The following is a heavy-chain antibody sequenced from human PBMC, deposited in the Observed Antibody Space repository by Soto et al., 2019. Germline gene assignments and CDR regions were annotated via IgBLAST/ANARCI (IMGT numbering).Heavy chain of an antibody. J-gene: IGHJ4*02. CDR1: GFTFSSYS. V-gene: IGHV3-48*02. D-gene: IGHD2-15*01. Sequence: PGGSLRLSCAASGFTFSSYSMNWVRQAPGKGLEWVSYISSSSSTIYYADSVKGRFTISRDNAKNSLYLQMNRLRDEDTAVYYCARDPNLGYCSGGSCYPAIDYWGQGTLVTVSS. CDR3: ARDPNLGYCSGGSCYPAIDY. CDR2: ISSSSSTI.